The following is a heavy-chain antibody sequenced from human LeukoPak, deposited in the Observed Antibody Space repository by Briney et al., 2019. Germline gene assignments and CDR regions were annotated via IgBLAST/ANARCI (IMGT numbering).Heavy chain of an antibody. CDR3: ARDSYMVRGVFDY. CDR1: GFTFSSYW. V-gene: IGHV3-7*01. D-gene: IGHD3-10*01. CDR2: IKQDGSEK. Sequence: GGSLRLSCAASGFTFSSYWMSWVRQAPGKGLEWVANIKQDGSEKYYVDSVKGRFTISRDNAKNSLYLQMNSLRAEDTAVYYCARDSYMVRGVFDYWGQGTLVTVSS. J-gene: IGHJ4*02.